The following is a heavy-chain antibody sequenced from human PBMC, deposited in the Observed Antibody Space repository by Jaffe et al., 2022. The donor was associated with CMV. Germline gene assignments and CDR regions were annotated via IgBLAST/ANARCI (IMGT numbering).Heavy chain of an antibody. CDR2: IYYSGST. CDR1: GGSISSYY. D-gene: IGHD1-26*01. J-gene: IGHJ4*02. V-gene: IGHV4-59*08. CDR3: ARHMPTIVGATWLGRGPLDY. Sequence: QVQLQESGPGLVKPSETLSLTCTVSGGSISSYYWSWIRQPPGKGLEWIGYIYYSGSTNYNPSLKSRVTISVDTSKNQFSLKLSSVTAADTAVYYCARHMPTIVGATWLGRGPLDYWGQGTLVTVSS.